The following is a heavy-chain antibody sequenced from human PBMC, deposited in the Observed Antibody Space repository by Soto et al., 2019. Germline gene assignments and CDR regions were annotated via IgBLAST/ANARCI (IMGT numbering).Heavy chain of an antibody. CDR2: ISYDGSNK. J-gene: IGHJ5*02. CDR1: GFTFSSYG. CDR3: AKDSSYYGDYGVASA. Sequence: QVQLVESGGGVVQPGRSLRLSCAASGFTFSSYGMHWVRQAPGKGLEWVAVISYDGSNKYYADSVKGRFTISRDNSKNTMYLQMNSPRAEYTAVYYCAKDSSYYGDYGVASAWGQGTLVTVSS. V-gene: IGHV3-30*18. D-gene: IGHD4-17*01.